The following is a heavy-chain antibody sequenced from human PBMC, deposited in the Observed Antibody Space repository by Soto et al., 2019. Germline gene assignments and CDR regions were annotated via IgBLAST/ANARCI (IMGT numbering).Heavy chain of an antibody. CDR3: AREGWPLLQTGMDV. Sequence: XGSLILSCAAAGVTFRSYSMNWVRQAPGKGLEWVSYISRSNRTINYADSVKGRFIISRDNAKNSLYLQMHSLRDEDTAVYYCAREGWPLLQTGMDVWGQGTTVTVSS. CDR1: GVTFRSYS. V-gene: IGHV3-48*02. CDR2: ISRSNRTI. D-gene: IGHD2-15*01. J-gene: IGHJ6*02.